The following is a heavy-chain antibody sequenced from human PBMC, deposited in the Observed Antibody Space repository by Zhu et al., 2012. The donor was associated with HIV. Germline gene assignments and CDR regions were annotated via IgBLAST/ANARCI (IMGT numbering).Heavy chain of an antibody. CDR1: GVSISSINW. V-gene: IGHV4-4*02. D-gene: IGHD3-10*01. J-gene: IGHJ4*02. CDR3: ARALTMVRGIIGVKTGDY. CDR2: INPRGIT. Sequence: QVQLLESGPGLVKPSGTLSLTCAVSGVSISSINWWSWVRQTPTKGLEWIGEINPRGITNYNPSLESRVSLSIDESKNQFSLKLKSVIAADTAIYYCARALTMVRGIIGVKTGDYWGQGIRGHRLL.